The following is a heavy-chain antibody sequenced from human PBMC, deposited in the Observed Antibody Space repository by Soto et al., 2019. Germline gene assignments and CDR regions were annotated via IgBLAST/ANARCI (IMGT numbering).Heavy chain of an antibody. CDR3: AREGSYWNDVGPD. D-gene: IGHD1-1*01. CDR2: ISSTSTYI. CDR1: GFTFSTYT. V-gene: IGHV3-21*01. Sequence: LRLSCAASGFTFSTYTMNWVRQAPGKGLEWVSSISSTSTYIYYADSLKGRFTISRDNAKNSLYLQMNSLRAEDTAVYYCAREGSYWNDVGPDWGQGTLVTVSS. J-gene: IGHJ4*02.